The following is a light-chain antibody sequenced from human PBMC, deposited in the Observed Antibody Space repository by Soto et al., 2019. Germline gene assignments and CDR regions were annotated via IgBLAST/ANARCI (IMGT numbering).Light chain of an antibody. J-gene: IGLJ1*01. CDR3: QSYDSSLRGDV. Sequence: QSVLTQPPSVSGAPGQRVTISCTGSSSNIGAGYDVHWYQQLPGTAPKLLIYVNTNRPSGVPDRFSASKSGTSASLAITGLQAEDEADYYCQSYDSSLRGDVFGTGTKVTVL. V-gene: IGLV1-40*01. CDR2: VNT. CDR1: SSNIGAGYD.